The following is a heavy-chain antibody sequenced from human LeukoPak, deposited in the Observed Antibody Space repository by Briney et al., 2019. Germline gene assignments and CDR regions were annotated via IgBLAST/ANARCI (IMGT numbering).Heavy chain of an antibody. CDR2: VSKDGNNI. CDR1: GFTFSSYA. J-gene: IGHJ4*02. CDR3: ARDFLWLVDY. V-gene: IGHV3-30-3*01. Sequence: GGSLRLSCAASGFTFSSYAMSWVRQAPGKGLEWLAFVSKDGNNIYYADSVKGRFTISRDNSKSTLYLQMNSQRADDTAIYYCARDFLWLVDYWGQGTLVTVSS. D-gene: IGHD6-19*01.